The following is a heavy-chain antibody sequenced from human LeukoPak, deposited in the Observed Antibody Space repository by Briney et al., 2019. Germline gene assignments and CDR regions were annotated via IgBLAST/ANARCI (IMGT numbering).Heavy chain of an antibody. J-gene: IGHJ4*02. CDR3: ATPHYDILTCYQYYFDY. D-gene: IGHD3-9*01. Sequence: ASVKVSCKVSGYTHTELSMHWVRQAPGKGLEWMGGFDPEDGETIYAQKFQGRVTMTEDTSTDTAYMELSSLRSEDTAVYYCATPHYDILTCYQYYFDYWGQGTLVTVSS. CDR2: FDPEDGET. CDR1: GYTHTELS. V-gene: IGHV1-24*01.